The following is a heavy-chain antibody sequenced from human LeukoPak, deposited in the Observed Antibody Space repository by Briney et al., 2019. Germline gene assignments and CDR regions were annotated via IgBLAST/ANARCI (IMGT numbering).Heavy chain of an antibody. CDR2: INHSGST. CDR1: GGSFSGYY. Sequence: SETLSLTCAVYGGSFSGYYWSWIRQPPGKGLEWIGEINHSGSTNYNPSLKSRVTISVDTSKNQFSLKLSSVTAADTAVYYCARGRGYSYGFRHWGQGTLVTVSS. J-gene: IGHJ4*02. V-gene: IGHV4-34*01. D-gene: IGHD5-18*01. CDR3: ARGRGYSYGFRH.